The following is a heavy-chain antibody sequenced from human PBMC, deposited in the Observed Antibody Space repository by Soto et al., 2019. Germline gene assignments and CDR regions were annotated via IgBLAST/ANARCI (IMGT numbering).Heavy chain of an antibody. Sequence: SETLSLTCTVSGGSISSGGYYWSWIHQHPGKGLEWIGYIYYSGSTYYNPSLKSRVTISVDTSKNQFSLKLSSVTAADTAVYYCARDPLGGNPYFDYWGQGTLVTVSS. CDR3: ARDPLGGNPYFDY. V-gene: IGHV4-31*03. CDR1: GGSISSGGYY. CDR2: IYYSGST. D-gene: IGHD3-16*01. J-gene: IGHJ4*02.